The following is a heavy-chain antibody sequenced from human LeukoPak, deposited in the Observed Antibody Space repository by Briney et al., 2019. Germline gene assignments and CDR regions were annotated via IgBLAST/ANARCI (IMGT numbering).Heavy chain of an antibody. J-gene: IGHJ5*02. CDR1: GGSISSGSYY. V-gene: IGHV4-61*02. D-gene: IGHD6-13*01. CDR3: AREAAAGTCWWFDP. CDR2: IYTRGST. Sequence: SETLSLTCTVSGGSISSGSYYWSWIRQPARKRLEWIGRIYTRGSTNSNPSLKSLVTISVDTSKNQFSLKLSSVTAADTAVYYCAREAAAGTCWWFDPWGQGTLVTVSS.